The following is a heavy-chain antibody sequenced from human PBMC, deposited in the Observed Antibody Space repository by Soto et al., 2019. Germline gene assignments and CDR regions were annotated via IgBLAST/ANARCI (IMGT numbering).Heavy chain of an antibody. V-gene: IGHV4-59*01. CDR1: GGSISSYY. J-gene: IGHJ5*02. Sequence: SETLSLTCTVSGGSISSYYWSWIRQPPGKGLEWIGYIYYSGSTNYNPSLKSRVTISVDTSKNQFSLKLSSVTAADTAVYYCARGGYDVGFNPWGQGTLVTVSS. CDR2: IYYSGST. CDR3: ARGGYDVGFNP. D-gene: IGHD5-12*01.